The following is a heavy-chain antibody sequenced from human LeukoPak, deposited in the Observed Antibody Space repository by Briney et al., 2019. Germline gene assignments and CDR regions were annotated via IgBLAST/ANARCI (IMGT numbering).Heavy chain of an antibody. D-gene: IGHD5-18*01. CDR3: ARHAEIGDTAFDF. Sequence: ASVKVSCKVSGYTLTELSMHWVRQAPGKGLEWMGGFDPEDGETIYAQKFQGRVTMTEDTSTDTAYMELSSLRSDDTAIYYCARHAEIGDTAFDFWGQGTMVTVSS. V-gene: IGHV1-24*01. CDR1: GYTLTELS. CDR2: FDPEDGET. J-gene: IGHJ3*01.